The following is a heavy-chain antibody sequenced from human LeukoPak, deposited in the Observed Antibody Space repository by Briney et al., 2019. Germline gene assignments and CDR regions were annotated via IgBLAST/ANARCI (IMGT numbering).Heavy chain of an antibody. CDR3: ARGNRNVDYYDSSGYYYYYYYYMDV. V-gene: IGHV1-69*13. CDR1: GYTFTSYG. CDR2: IIPIFGTA. Sequence: SVKVSCKASGYTFTSYGISWVRQAPGQGLEWMGGIIPIFGTANYAQKFQGRVTITADESTSTAYMELSSLRSEDTAVYYCARGNRNVDYYDSSGYYYYYYYYMDVWGKGTTVTISS. D-gene: IGHD3-22*01. J-gene: IGHJ6*03.